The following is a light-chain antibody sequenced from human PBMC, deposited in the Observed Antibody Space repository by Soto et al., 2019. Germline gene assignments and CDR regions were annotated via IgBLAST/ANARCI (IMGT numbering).Light chain of an antibody. J-gene: IGLJ3*02. CDR3: SSYTSSSTLGV. Sequence: QSALTQPASVSGSPGQSITISCTGTSSDVGGYNSVSWYQQHPGKAPKLMIYEVSNRPSGVSNRFSGSKYGNTASLTISGLKAEDEADYYCSSYTSSSTLGVFGGGTKLTVL. CDR2: EVS. V-gene: IGLV2-14*01. CDR1: SSDVGGYNS.